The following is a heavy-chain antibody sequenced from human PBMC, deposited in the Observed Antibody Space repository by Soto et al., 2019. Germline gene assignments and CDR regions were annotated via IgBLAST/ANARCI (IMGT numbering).Heavy chain of an antibody. CDR3: AKGDCSGGRCYRGFDY. Sequence: PGGSLRLSCAASGFIFGSFAMSWVRQAPGKGLEWVSGVSASGSITSYADSAKGRFTISRDNAKNTVFLQMTGLRAEDTAVYFCAKGDCSGGRCYRGFDYWGQGTLVTVSS. J-gene: IGHJ4*02. D-gene: IGHD2-15*01. V-gene: IGHV3-23*01. CDR2: VSASGSIT. CDR1: GFIFGSFA.